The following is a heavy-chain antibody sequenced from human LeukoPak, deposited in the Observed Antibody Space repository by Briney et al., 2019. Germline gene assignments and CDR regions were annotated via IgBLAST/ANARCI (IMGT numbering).Heavy chain of an antibody. CDR3: AKLEQELVPGGY. CDR2: IYPGDSDT. D-gene: IGHD3-10*01. CDR1: GYSFSVNW. Sequence: GESLKISCKGSGYSFSVNWIAWVRQMPGKGLEWMGIIYPGDSDTRYSPSFQGQVTISVDRTISTAYLQWSSLTASDTAMYYCAKLEQELVPGGYWGQGTLVTVSS. J-gene: IGHJ4*02. V-gene: IGHV5-51*01.